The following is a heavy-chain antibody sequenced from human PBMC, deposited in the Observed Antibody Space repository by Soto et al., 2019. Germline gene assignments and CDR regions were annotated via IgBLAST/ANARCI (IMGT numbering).Heavy chain of an antibody. CDR1: GFTFSSYG. V-gene: IGHV3-33*01. CDR2: IWYDGSNK. D-gene: IGHD2-2*01. Sequence: QVQLVESGGGVVQPGRSLRLSCAASGFTFSSYGMHWVRQAPGKGLEWVAVIWYDGSNKYYADSVKGRFTISRDNSKNTLYLQMNSLRAEDTAVYYCARDSIVVVPAATTYYFDYWGQGTLVTVSS. CDR3: ARDSIVVVPAATTYYFDY. J-gene: IGHJ4*02.